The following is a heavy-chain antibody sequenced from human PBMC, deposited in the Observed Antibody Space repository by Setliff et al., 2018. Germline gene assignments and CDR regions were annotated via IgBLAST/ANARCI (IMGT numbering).Heavy chain of an antibody. J-gene: IGHJ4*02. CDR2: IIPILETT. Sequence: ASVKVSCKVSGGAFSNYGLSWVRQAPGQGLLWMGRIIPILETTNYAQNFHGRVSITADESTRTAYMELSSLTFEDTAVYYCARWNGSGYFYYWGQGT. V-gene: IGHV1-69*11. CDR3: ARWNGSGYFYY. CDR1: GGAFSNYG. D-gene: IGHD3-3*01.